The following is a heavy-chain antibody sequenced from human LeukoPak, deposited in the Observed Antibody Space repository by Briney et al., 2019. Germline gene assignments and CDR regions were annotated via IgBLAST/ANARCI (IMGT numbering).Heavy chain of an antibody. D-gene: IGHD3-9*01. Sequence: SETLSLTCTVSGGSGDSVSSSTYYWGWIRQPPGKGLEWIGNIYYTGSTHYNPSLKSRVTMSVDTSKNQFSLKVSSVTAADTAVYYCARLSKGRYFDYIFDYWGQGTLVTVSS. J-gene: IGHJ4*02. CDR1: GGSGDSVSSSTYY. V-gene: IGHV4-39*01. CDR3: ARLSKGRYFDYIFDY. CDR2: IYYTGST.